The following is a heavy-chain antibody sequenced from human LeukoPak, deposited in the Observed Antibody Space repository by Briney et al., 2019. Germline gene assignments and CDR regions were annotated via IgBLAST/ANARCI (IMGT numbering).Heavy chain of an antibody. D-gene: IGHD1-26*01. CDR3: ARESHATFDY. V-gene: IGHV3-7*01. Sequence: GGSLRLSCADSGFTFSNYWMSWVRQAPGKGLEWVANMNQDGSEKYYVDSVKGRFTISRDNAKNSLYLQMNSPRAEDTAVCYCARESHATFDYWGQGTLVIVSS. J-gene: IGHJ4*02. CDR2: MNQDGSEK. CDR1: GFTFSNYW.